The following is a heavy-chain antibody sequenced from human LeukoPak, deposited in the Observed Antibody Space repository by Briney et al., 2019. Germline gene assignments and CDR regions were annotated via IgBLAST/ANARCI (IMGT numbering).Heavy chain of an antibody. J-gene: IGHJ4*02. D-gene: IGHD3-22*01. CDR3: AKDGRRSGWDDY. V-gene: IGHV3-30*18. CDR1: GFTFSSYG. Sequence: PGRSLRLSCAASGFTFSSYGMHWVRQAPGKGLEWVAVISYDGSNKYYADSVKGRFTISRDNSKNTLYLQMNSLRAEDTAVYDCAKDGRRSGWDDYWGQGTLVTVSS. CDR2: ISYDGSNK.